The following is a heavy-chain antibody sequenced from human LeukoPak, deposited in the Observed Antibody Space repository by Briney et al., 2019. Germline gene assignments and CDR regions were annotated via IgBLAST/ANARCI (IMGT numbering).Heavy chain of an antibody. CDR3: ARDKIMGASKHDY. CDR2: IKKNGSEK. V-gene: IGHV3-7*01. D-gene: IGHD1-26*01. CDR1: GFTFSTYW. Sequence: GGSLRLSCVASGFTFSTYWMSWVRQAPGKGLEWVANIKKNGSEKYYVDAVKGRFTISRDNAKNSLYLQLDSLRAEDTAVYYCARDKIMGASKHDYWGQGTLVTVSS. J-gene: IGHJ4*02.